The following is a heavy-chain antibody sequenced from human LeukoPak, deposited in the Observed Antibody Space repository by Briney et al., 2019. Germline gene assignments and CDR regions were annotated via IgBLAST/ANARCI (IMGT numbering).Heavy chain of an antibody. CDR3: AKDQTYYYDSASFDY. V-gene: IGHV3-43*02. CDR1: GFTVSDNY. Sequence: PGGSLRLSCAASGFTVSDNYMSWVRQAPGKGLEWVSLISGDGGSTYYADSVKGRFTISRDDSKNSLYLQMNSLRTEDTALYYCAKDQTYYYDSASFDYWGQGTLVTVSS. CDR2: ISGDGGST. J-gene: IGHJ4*02. D-gene: IGHD3-22*01.